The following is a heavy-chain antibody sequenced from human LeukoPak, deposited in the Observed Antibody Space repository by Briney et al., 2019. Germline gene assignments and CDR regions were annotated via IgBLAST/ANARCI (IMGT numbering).Heavy chain of an antibody. Sequence: GGSLRLSCAASGFTFSSYAMHWVRQAPGKGLEWVANIKQDGSEKYYVDSVKGRFTISRDNAKNSLYLQMNSLRAEDTAVYYCARDIGSSWYVLDAFDIWGQGTMVTVSS. CDR3: ARDIGSSWYVLDAFDI. CDR1: GFTFSSYA. V-gene: IGHV3-7*03. J-gene: IGHJ3*02. D-gene: IGHD6-13*01. CDR2: IKQDGSEK.